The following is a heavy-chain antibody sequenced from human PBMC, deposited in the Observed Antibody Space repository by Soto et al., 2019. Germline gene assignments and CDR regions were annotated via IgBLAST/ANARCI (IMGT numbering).Heavy chain of an antibody. V-gene: IGHV3-48*03. Sequence: EVQLVESGGGLVQPGGSLRLSCAASGFTFSSYEMNWVRQAPGKGLEWVSYISSSGTVIYYADSVRGRFTISRDNAKNSLFLQMNSLRAEDTAVYYCAGMLDYGDFLSYFDYWGQGTLVTVSS. D-gene: IGHD4-17*01. CDR3: AGMLDYGDFLSYFDY. J-gene: IGHJ4*02. CDR1: GFTFSSYE. CDR2: ISSSGTVI.